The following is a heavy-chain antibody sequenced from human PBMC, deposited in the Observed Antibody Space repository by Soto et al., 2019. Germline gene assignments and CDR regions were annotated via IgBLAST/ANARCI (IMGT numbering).Heavy chain of an antibody. Sequence: PSETLSLTCTDSGGSINSDYWSWIRQPPGKGLEWIGYIYYSGSTNYNPSLKSRVTISVDTSKNQFSLKLSSLTAADTAVYYCARGPYSSSAFHYWGQGTLVTVPQ. CDR3: ARGPYSSSAFHY. CDR1: GGSINSDY. J-gene: IGHJ4*02. V-gene: IGHV4-59*01. CDR2: IYYSGST. D-gene: IGHD6-6*01.